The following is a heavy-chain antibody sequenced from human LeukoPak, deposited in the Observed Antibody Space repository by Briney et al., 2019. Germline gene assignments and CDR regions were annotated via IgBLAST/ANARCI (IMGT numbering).Heavy chain of an antibody. CDR3: AKGSAASITDYYYGMDV. CDR1: GFTFSSYT. Sequence: GGSLRLSCAASGFTFSSYTMSWVRQAPGKGLEWVSPISSSGGSTYYSDSVKGRFTISRDNSKDTLYLQMNSLRAEDTAVYYCAKGSAASITDYYYGMDVWGQGTTVTVSS. V-gene: IGHV3-23*01. CDR2: ISSSGGST. D-gene: IGHD5-12*01. J-gene: IGHJ6*02.